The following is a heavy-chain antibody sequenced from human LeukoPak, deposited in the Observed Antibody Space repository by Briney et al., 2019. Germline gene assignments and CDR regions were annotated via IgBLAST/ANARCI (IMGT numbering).Heavy chain of an antibody. J-gene: IGHJ4*02. Sequence: PGGSLRLSCAASGFTFSGSAMHWVRQASGKGLEWVGRIRSKANSYATAYAASVKGRFTISRDDSKNTAYLQMNSLKTEDTAVYYCTQRLTFGGVISDYWGQGTLVTVSS. V-gene: IGHV3-73*01. D-gene: IGHD3-16*02. CDR1: GFTFSGSA. CDR3: TQRLTFGGVISDY. CDR2: IRSKANSYAT.